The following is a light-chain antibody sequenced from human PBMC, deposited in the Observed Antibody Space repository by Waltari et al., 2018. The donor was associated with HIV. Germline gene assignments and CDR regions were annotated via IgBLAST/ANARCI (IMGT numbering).Light chain of an antibody. J-gene: IGKJ4*01. CDR2: LSS. V-gene: IGKV2-28*01. CDR3: MQALETPT. Sequence: DIVMTQSPLSLPVTPGEPASVSCRSSQSLLRGNGYDYVHWYLQKPWQSPQLLIYLSSNPASGVPDRFTGSGSGTYFTLKITRVEAEDVVVYFGMQALETPTSGGGTKVEIK. CDR1: QSLLRGNGYDY.